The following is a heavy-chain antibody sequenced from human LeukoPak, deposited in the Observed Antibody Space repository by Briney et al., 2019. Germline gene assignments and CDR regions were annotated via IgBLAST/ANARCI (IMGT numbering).Heavy chain of an antibody. CDR3: ARGPSGGNGFSY. J-gene: IGHJ4*02. CDR2: ISGSGGST. CDR1: GFTFSSHG. V-gene: IGHV3-23*01. Sequence: PGGSLRLSCAASGFTFSSHGMSWVRQAPGKGLEWASTISGSGGSTYYADSVKGRFTISRDNSKNTLYLQMNSLRAEDTAVYYCARGPSGGNGFSYWGQGTLVTVSS. D-gene: IGHD2-15*01.